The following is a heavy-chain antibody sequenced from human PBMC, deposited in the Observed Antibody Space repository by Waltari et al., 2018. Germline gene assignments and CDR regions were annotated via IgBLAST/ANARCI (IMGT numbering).Heavy chain of an antibody. D-gene: IGHD2-15*01. V-gene: IGHV4-38-2*01. Sequence: QVQLQESGPGLVKPSETLSLTCAVSGYSISSGYYWGWIRQPPGQGLEWIGSIYHSGSTYYNPSLKSRVTISVDTSKNQFSLKLSSVTAADTAVYYCARARGYCSGGSCYCDYWGQGTLVTVSS. CDR2: IYHSGST. J-gene: IGHJ4*02. CDR3: ARARGYCSGGSCYCDY. CDR1: GYSISSGYY.